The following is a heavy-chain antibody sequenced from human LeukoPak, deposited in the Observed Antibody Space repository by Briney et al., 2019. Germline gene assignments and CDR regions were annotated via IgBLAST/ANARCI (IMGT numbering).Heavy chain of an antibody. V-gene: IGHV4-59*01. CDR1: GGSISSYY. CDR3: ARTNYDFWSGYYRPGPYYFDY. Sequence: TSETLSLTCTVSGGSISSYYWSWIRQPPGKGLEWIGYIYYSGSTNYNPSLKSRVTISVDTSKNQFSLKLSSVTAADTAVYYCARTNYDFWSGYYRPGPYYFDYWGQGTLVTVSS. D-gene: IGHD3-3*01. J-gene: IGHJ4*02. CDR2: IYYSGST.